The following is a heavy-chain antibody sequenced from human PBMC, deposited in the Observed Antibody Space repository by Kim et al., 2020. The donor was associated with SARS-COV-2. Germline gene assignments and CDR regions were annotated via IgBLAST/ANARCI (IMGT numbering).Heavy chain of an antibody. J-gene: IGHJ4*02. D-gene: IGHD3-22*01. CDR3: ASSPYYYDSSGYLYFDY. V-gene: IGHV4-30-2*04. Sequence: LKGRVTISVDTSKNQFSLKLSSVTAADTAVYYCASSPYYYDSSGYLYFDYWGQGTLVTVSS.